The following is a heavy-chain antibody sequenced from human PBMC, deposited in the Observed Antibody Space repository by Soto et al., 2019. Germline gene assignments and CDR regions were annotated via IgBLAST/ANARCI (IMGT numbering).Heavy chain of an antibody. CDR1: GYTLTELS. Sequence: GASVKVSCKVSGYTLTELSMHWVRQAPGKGLEWMGGFDPEDGETIYAQKFQGRVTMTEDTSTDTAYMELSSLRSEDTAVYYCATSSRALEAHGMESPYYYYGMDVWGQGTTVTVSS. V-gene: IGHV1-24*01. D-gene: IGHD6-13*01. CDR2: FDPEDGET. J-gene: IGHJ6*02. CDR3: ATSSRALEAHGMESPYYYYGMDV.